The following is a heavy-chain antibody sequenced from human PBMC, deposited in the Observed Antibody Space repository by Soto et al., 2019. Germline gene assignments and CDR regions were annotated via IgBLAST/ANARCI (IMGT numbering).Heavy chain of an antibody. CDR3: TLWFGGD. CDR2: ISGSCGST. CDR1: GFNFSSYA. V-gene: IGHV3-23*01. Sequence: EVQLLESGGGLVQPGGSLSFSCAASGFNFSSYAMSWVRQAPGNGLECVSAISGSCGSTYYADSVKGRFTISRDNSKNTLYLQMNSLRAEDTPVYHCTLWFGGDWGQGTLVTVSS. D-gene: IGHD3-10*01. J-gene: IGHJ4*02.